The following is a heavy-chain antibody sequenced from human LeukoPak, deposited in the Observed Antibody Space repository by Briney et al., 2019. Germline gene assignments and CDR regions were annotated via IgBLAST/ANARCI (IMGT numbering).Heavy chain of an antibody. V-gene: IGHV4-34*01. CDR2: INHSGST. J-gene: IGHJ4*02. Sequence: SETLSLTCAVYGGSFSGYYWSWIRQPPGKGLEWIGEINHSGSTNYNPSLKSRVTISVGTSKNQFSLQLNSVTPEDTAVYYCARDQSYGLDYWGQGTLVTVSS. D-gene: IGHD5-18*01. CDR1: GGSFSGYY. CDR3: ARDQSYGLDY.